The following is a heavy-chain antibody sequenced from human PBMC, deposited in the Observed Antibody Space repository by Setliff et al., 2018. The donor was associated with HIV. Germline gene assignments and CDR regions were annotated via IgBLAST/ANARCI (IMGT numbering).Heavy chain of an antibody. Sequence: QTLSLTCTVSGGSISTGVYYWSWIRQPADKALEWIGRISASGSTNYNPSLESRVTLSIDTSNNQFSLKLTSVTAADTAVYYCARVYSRSWFFFDHWGQGILVTVSS. CDR2: ISASGST. CDR3: ARVYSRSWFFFDH. CDR1: GGSISTGVYY. D-gene: IGHD6-13*01. V-gene: IGHV4-61*02. J-gene: IGHJ4*02.